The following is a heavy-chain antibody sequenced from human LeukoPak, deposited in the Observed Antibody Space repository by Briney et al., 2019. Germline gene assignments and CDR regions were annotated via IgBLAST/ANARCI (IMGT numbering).Heavy chain of an antibody. CDR3: TRSGIVGAPGDFDY. J-gene: IGHJ4*02. Sequence: HGASVKVSCKASGYTFTSYYMHWVRQAPGQGLEWMGIINPRDGGTQYAQNLQGRVTMTRDMSTSTVYMHLSSLRSDDTAVYFCTRSGIVGAPGDFDYWGQGTLVTVSS. CDR2: INPRDGGT. V-gene: IGHV1-46*03. CDR1: GYTFTSYY. D-gene: IGHD1-26*01.